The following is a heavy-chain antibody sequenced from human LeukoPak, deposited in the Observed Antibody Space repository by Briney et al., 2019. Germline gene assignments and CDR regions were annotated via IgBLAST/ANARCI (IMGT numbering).Heavy chain of an antibody. CDR3: ARDPGDTDWYNFDF. J-gene: IGHJ4*02. V-gene: IGHV4-59*11. D-gene: IGHD3-9*01. CDR2: IHSSGST. CDR1: GGSLSGHF. Sequence: KSSETLSLTCTVSGGSLSGHFWSWFGRPPGKGLENIGYIHSSGSTNYNPSYKSRVTVSLEMSKNQFSLSLSSVTAADTAVYYCARDPGDTDWYNFDFWGQGILVTVSS.